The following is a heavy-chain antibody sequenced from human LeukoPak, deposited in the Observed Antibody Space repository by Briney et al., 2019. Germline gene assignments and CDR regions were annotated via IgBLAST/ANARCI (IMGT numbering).Heavy chain of an antibody. J-gene: IGHJ4*02. D-gene: IGHD3-10*01. CDR3: ARGGDSGSYCNY. V-gene: IGHV3-74*01. Sequence: HPGGSLSLSCAASGFTFSSYWMHWVRQAPGKGLVWVSRINIDGSSTSYADSVKGRFAISRDNAKNTLYLQMNSLRAEDTAVYYCARGGDSGSYCNYWGQGTLVTVSS. CDR1: GFTFSSYW. CDR2: INIDGSST.